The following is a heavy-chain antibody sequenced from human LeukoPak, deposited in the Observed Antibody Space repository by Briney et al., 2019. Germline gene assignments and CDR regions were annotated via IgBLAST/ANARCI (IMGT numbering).Heavy chain of an antibody. D-gene: IGHD2-8*01. Sequence: SETLSLTCAVYGGSFSGYYWSWIRQPPGKGLEWIGEINHSGSTNYNPSLKSRVTISVDTSKNQFSLKLSSVTAADTAVYYCARGRKWVYAITRWFDPWGQGTLVTVSS. CDR2: INHSGST. J-gene: IGHJ5*02. CDR3: ARGRKWVYAITRWFDP. CDR1: GGSFSGYY. V-gene: IGHV4-34*01.